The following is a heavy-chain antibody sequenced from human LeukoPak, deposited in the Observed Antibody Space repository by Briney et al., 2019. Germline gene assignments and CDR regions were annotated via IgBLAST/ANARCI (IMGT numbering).Heavy chain of an antibody. J-gene: IGHJ6*03. CDR3: ARGHGSYYYYMDV. Sequence: APGKVSCKAAGYTFTSYDINWLRQATGQGLEGRRWVNPNSGGTDYAQKFQGRVTMTRDTSTSTAYMELSRLRSDDTAVYHCARGHGSYYYYMDVWGKGTTVTVPS. D-gene: IGHD3-10*01. CDR1: GYTFTSYD. V-gene: IGHV1-8*01. CDR2: VNPNSGGT.